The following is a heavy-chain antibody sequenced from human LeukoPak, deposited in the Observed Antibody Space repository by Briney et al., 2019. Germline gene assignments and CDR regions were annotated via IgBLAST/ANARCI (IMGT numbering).Heavy chain of an antibody. Sequence: GGSLRLSCAASGFTFSSYSMNWVRQAPGKGLEWVSYISSSSSTIYYADSVKGRFTISRDNAKNSLYLQMNSLRAEDTAVYYCARSSTDGYKVGWYFDSWGQGALVTVSS. CDR1: GFTFSSYS. CDR3: ARSSTDGYKVGWYFDS. J-gene: IGHJ4*02. V-gene: IGHV3-48*04. CDR2: ISSSSSTI. D-gene: IGHD5-24*01.